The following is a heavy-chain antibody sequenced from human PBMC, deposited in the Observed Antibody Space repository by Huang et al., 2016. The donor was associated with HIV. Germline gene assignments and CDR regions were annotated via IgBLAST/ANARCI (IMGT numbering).Heavy chain of an antibody. CDR1: GFPFSSDA. Sequence: EVQLLESGGGLVQPGGSLRLSCEASGFPFSSDASSWVRQAQGKGLGWVSGISGRGGSTYYADSVKGRFTISRDNSKNTLYLQMNSLRAEDTAVYYCAKDQLLWFGEYSGFDYWGQGTLVTVSS. CDR3: AKDQLLWFGEYSGFDY. CDR2: ISGRGGST. V-gene: IGHV3-23*01. D-gene: IGHD3-10*01. J-gene: IGHJ4*02.